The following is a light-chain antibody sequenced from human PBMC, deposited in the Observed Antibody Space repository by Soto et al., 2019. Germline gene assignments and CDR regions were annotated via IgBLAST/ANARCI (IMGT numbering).Light chain of an antibody. CDR3: QQYNDWRT. Sequence: VLTQSPATLSVSTGDTATLTCRASQTVISHLTWYQQKPGQAPRLLIYAASTRPTGVPARFSGSGYGTEFTLTSSNLQSEDFAVYYCQQYNDWRTFGQGTKVDI. J-gene: IGKJ1*01. CDR1: QTVISH. CDR2: AAS. V-gene: IGKV3-15*01.